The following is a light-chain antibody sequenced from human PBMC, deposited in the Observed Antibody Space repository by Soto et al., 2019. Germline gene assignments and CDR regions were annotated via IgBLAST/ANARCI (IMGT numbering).Light chain of an antibody. J-gene: IGLJ2*01. Sequence: QSVLTQPPSASGSPGQSVTISCTGTSSDVGGYNYVSWYRQHPGKAPKLMIYEVSKRPSGVPDRFSGSKSGNTASLTVSGLQSEDEADYYCSSHAGSSNLVFGGGTQLTV. V-gene: IGLV2-8*01. CDR3: SSHAGSSNLV. CDR2: EVS. CDR1: SSDVGGYNY.